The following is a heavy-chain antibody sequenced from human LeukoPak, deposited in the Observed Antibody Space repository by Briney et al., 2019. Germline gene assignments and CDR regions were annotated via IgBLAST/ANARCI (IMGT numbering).Heavy chain of an antibody. CDR1: GYSFTSYW. Sequence: GESLKIYCKGPGYSFTSYWLGWVRPMPGKGLEWMGINYPCDSDPRYSAPFQGQVTISADKSISTDYLQWSSLKASDTAMYYCARHGGYGDYPLPTVDRWGQGTLVTVCS. D-gene: IGHD4-17*01. V-gene: IGHV5-51*01. J-gene: IGHJ5*02. CDR3: ARHGGYGDYPLPTVDR. CDR2: NYPCDSDP.